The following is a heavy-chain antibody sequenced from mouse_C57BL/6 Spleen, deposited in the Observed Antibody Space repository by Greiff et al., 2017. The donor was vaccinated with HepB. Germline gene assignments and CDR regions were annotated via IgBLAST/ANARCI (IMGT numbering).Heavy chain of an antibody. CDR3: ARGYYGSRSWFAY. V-gene: IGHV1-4*01. J-gene: IGHJ3*01. D-gene: IGHD1-1*01. Sequence: QLQQSGAELARPGASVKMSCKASGYTFTSYTMHWVKQRPGQGLEWIGYINPSSGYTKYNQKFKDKATLTADKSSSTAYMQLSSLTSEDSAVYYCARGYYGSRSWFAYWGQGTLVTVSA. CDR2: INPSSGYT. CDR1: GYTFTSYT.